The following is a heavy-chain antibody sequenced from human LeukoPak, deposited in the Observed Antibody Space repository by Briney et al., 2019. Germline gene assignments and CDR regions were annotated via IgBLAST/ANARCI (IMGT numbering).Heavy chain of an antibody. J-gene: IGHJ4*02. CDR3: ARTLWFGELPPFDY. CDR1: GYTFTGYY. Sequence: ASVKVSCKASGYTFTGYYMHWVRQAPGQGLEWMGWINPNSGGTNYAQKFQGRVIMTRDTSISTAYMELSRLRSDDTAVYYCARTLWFGELPPFDYWGQGTLVTVSS. V-gene: IGHV1-2*02. CDR2: INPNSGGT. D-gene: IGHD3-10*01.